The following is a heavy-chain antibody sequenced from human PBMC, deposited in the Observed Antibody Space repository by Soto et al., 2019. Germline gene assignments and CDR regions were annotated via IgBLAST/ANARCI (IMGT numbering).Heavy chain of an antibody. CDR3: ASIPRGNSFGWFDY. D-gene: IGHD5-18*01. J-gene: IGHJ4*02. CDR2: IYYSGST. Sequence: PSETLSLTCTVSGGSISSYYWSWIRQPPGKGLEWIGYIYYSGSTNYNPSLKSRVTISVDTSKNQFSLKLSSVTAADTALYYCASIPRGNSFGWFDYWGQGSLVTVSS. V-gene: IGHV4-59*01. CDR1: GGSISSYY.